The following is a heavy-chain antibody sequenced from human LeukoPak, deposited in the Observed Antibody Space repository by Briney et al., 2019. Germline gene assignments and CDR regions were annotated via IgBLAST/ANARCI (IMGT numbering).Heavy chain of an antibody. CDR2: IYYSGST. V-gene: IGHV4-39*01. CDR1: GGSISSSSYY. CDR3: ATRIAAAGTGFDY. D-gene: IGHD6-13*01. Sequence: SETLSLTCTVSGGSISSSSYYWGWIRQPPGKGLEWVGSIYYSGSTYYNPSLKSRVTIPVDTSKNQFSLKLSSVTAADTAVYYCATRIAAAGTGFDYWGQGTLVTVSS. J-gene: IGHJ4*02.